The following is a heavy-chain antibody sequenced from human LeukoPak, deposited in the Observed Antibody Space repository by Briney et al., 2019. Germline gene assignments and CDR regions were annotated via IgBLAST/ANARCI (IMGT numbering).Heavy chain of an antibody. Sequence: SQTLSLTCTVSGGSISSGGYYWSWIRQPPGKGLEWIGEINHSGSTNYNPSLKSRVTISVDTSKNQFSLKLSSVTAADTAVYYCARGYSSGWYYFDYWGQGTLVTVSS. CDR1: GGSISSGGYY. CDR3: ARGYSSGWYYFDY. CDR2: INHSGST. J-gene: IGHJ4*02. V-gene: IGHV4-30-2*01. D-gene: IGHD6-19*01.